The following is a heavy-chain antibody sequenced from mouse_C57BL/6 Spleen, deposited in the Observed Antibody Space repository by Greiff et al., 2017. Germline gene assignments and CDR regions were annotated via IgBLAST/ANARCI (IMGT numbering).Heavy chain of an antibody. CDR3: ARSGSGYEDAMDY. Sequence: EVKLMESGGGLVKPGGSLKLSCAASGFTFSSYTMSWVRQTPEKRLEWVAAISGGGGNTYYPESVKGRFTISRANAKNNVYLQMSSLRSEDTALYYCARSGSGYEDAMDYWGQGTSVTVSS. CDR1: GFTFSSYT. CDR2: ISGGGGNT. V-gene: IGHV5-9*01. D-gene: IGHD1-1*01. J-gene: IGHJ4*01.